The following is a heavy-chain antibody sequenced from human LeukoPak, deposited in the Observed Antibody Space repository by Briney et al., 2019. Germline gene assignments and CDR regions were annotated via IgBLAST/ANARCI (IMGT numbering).Heavy chain of an antibody. CDR2: IKGDGSEK. J-gene: IGHJ6*02. Sequence: PGGSLRLSCAASGFPFSRFWMNWVRQAPGKGLEWVGNIKGDGSEKYYVDSVKGRFTISRDNAKNSLYLQMNSLRAEDTAVYYCARDRATGTTGYGMDVWGQGTTVTVSS. V-gene: IGHV3-7*03. CDR1: GFPFSRFW. D-gene: IGHD1-1*01. CDR3: ARDRATGTTGYGMDV.